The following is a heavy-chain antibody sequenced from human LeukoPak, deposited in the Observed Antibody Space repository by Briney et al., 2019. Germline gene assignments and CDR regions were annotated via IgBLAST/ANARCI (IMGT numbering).Heavy chain of an antibody. CDR2: ISYDGSNK. D-gene: IGHD4-17*01. Sequence: SGRSLILSCAEPVDTFCGYAMQGGRQAPGKGLEWGAVISYDGSNKYYADSVKGRFTISRDNYKNTLYLQMNSLRAEDTAVYYCARDVATVTTRFDYWGQGTLVTVSS. CDR1: VDTFCGYA. J-gene: IGHJ4*02. CDR3: ARDVATVTTRFDY. V-gene: IGHV3-30-3*01.